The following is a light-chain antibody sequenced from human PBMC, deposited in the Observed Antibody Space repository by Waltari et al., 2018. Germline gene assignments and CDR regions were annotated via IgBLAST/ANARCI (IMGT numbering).Light chain of an antibody. CDR2: EGS. J-gene: IGLJ3*02. Sequence: QSALTQPASVSGSPGKSITISCSGTSSDGGKFNFVSWFQQHPGTAPKPMIYEGSKRPSGVSNRFSGSKSGNTASLTISGLQAEDEADYYCCSYAGNRWVFGGGTKLTVL. CDR1: SSDGGKFNF. CDR3: CSYAGNRWV. V-gene: IGLV2-23*01.